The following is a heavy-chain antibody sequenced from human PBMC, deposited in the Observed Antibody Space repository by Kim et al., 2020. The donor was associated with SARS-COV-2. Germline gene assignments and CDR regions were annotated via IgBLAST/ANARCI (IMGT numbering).Heavy chain of an antibody. Sequence: GGSLRLSSDASGFTFSMYRMSWVCQAPGKGLEWVANINQDGSEKYYMDSGKGRFTISRDNAENTLYLQMNSLRAEDTAVYYCVRAQGWGWFDPWGQGTLVTVSS. J-gene: IGHJ5*02. CDR2: INQDGSEK. V-gene: IGHV3-7*03. D-gene: IGHD6-19*01. CDR3: VRAQGWGWFDP. CDR1: GFTFSMYR.